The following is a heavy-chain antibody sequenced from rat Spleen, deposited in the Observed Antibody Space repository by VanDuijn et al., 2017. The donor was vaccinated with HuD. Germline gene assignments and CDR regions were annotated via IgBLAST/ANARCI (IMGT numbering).Heavy chain of an antibody. CDR2: IWTDGGT. CDR1: GFSLTSFN. V-gene: IGHV2-30*01. Sequence: QVQLKESGPGLVQPSQTLSLTCTVSGFSLTSFNVHWVRQPTGKGLEWMGIIWTDGGTNHNSSHKSRLSINRDTSKSTVFLKVNSVKSEDTGIYYCARSTGTYYYGYGYFDFWGPGTMVTVSS. CDR3: ARSTGTYYYGYGYFDF. J-gene: IGHJ1*01. D-gene: IGHD1-12*02.